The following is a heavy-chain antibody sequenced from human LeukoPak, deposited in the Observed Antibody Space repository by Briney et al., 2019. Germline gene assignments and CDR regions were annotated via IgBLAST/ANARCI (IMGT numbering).Heavy chain of an antibody. CDR3: ARDLSGVTGYTYGRGIDY. J-gene: IGHJ4*02. CDR1: GFTFSSYW. V-gene: IGHV3-7*01. Sequence: GGSLRLSCAASGFTFSSYWMSWVRQAPGKGLEWVANIKKDGSEKYYADSVKGRFTISRDNAKTSLYLQMNSLRAEDTAVYYCARDLSGVTGYTYGRGIDYWGQGTLVTVSS. D-gene: IGHD5-18*01. CDR2: IKKDGSEK.